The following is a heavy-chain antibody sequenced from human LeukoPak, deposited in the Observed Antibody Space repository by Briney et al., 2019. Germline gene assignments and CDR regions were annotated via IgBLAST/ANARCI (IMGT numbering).Heavy chain of an antibody. Sequence: GGSLRLSCAASGFTFSGYWMHWVRQAPGKGLEWVSRINIDGATTNYADSVKGRFTISRDNSKNTLHLQMNSLRAEDTAVYYCSALWFPYYLDYWGQGTLVTVSS. V-gene: IGHV3-74*01. CDR3: SALWFPYYLDY. D-gene: IGHD3-10*01. CDR1: GFTFSGYW. CDR2: INIDGATT. J-gene: IGHJ4*02.